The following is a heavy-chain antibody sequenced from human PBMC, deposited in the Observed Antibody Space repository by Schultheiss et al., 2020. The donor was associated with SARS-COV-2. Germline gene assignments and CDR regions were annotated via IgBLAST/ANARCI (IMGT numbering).Heavy chain of an antibody. J-gene: IGHJ4*02. CDR3: ARSMAGSWYYFDY. D-gene: IGHD6-13*01. V-gene: IGHV3-30*03. CDR1: GSTFTNVW. Sequence: GGSLRLSCVVSGSTFTNVWMTWVRQAPGKGLEWVAVISYDGSNKYYADSVKGRFTISRDNAKNSLYLQMNSLRAEDTAVYYCARSMAGSWYYFDYWGQGTLVTVSS. CDR2: ISYDGSNK.